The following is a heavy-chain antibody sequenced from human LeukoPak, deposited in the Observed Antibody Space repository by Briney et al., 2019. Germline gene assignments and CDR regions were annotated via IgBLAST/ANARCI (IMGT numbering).Heavy chain of an antibody. D-gene: IGHD4-17*01. CDR3: AKGAPSTVTTAPYWYFDL. CDR1: GFTFSNYA. CDR2: IRSSGSGGST. Sequence: GGSLRLSCAASGFTFSNYAMNWVRQAPGKGLEWVSVIRSSGSGGSTYYADSVKGRFTISRDNSKNTLYLQMNNLRAEDTAVYYCAKGAPSTVTTAPYWYFDLWGRGTLVTVSS. J-gene: IGHJ2*01. V-gene: IGHV3-23*01.